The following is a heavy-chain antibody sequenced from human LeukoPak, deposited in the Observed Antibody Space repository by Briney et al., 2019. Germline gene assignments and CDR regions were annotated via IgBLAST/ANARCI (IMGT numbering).Heavy chain of an antibody. J-gene: IGHJ4*02. D-gene: IGHD5-18*01. V-gene: IGHV4-4*07. CDR3: AREKTADGYPYYYDY. CDR2: NYTNVNT. Sequence: SETLSLTCTVSGGSISSYFWSWIRQPAGKGLEWIGRNYTNVNTNYNPSLKSRVAMSVDTSRNQFSLKLTSVTAADAAVYYCAREKTADGYPYYYDYWGQGILVTVSS. CDR1: GGSISSYF.